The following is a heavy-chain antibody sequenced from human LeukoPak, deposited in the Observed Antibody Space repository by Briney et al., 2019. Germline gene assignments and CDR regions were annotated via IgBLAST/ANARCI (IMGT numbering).Heavy chain of an antibody. V-gene: IGHV4-61*02. Sequence: SQTLSLTCTVSGGSISSGSYYWSCIRQPAGKGLEWIGRIYTSGSTNYNPSLKSRVTISVDTSKNQFSLKLSSVTAADTAVYYCARGTRPPNSYYFDYWGQGTLVTVSS. CDR1: GGSISSGSYY. CDR3: ARGTRPPNSYYFDY. D-gene: IGHD1-1*01. CDR2: IYTSGST. J-gene: IGHJ4*02.